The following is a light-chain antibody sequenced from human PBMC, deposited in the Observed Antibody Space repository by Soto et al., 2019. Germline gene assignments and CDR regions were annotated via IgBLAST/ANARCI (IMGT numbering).Light chain of an antibody. Sequence: IVLTQSPATLSLSPGERATLSCRASQSVSTYLAWYQQKPGQAPRLLIYDASTRATGIPARFSGSGSGTDFTLTISSLEPEDFAVYYCQQRSTSLTFGPGTTVDIK. CDR3: QQRSTSLT. CDR2: DAS. J-gene: IGKJ3*01. CDR1: QSVSTY. V-gene: IGKV3-11*01.